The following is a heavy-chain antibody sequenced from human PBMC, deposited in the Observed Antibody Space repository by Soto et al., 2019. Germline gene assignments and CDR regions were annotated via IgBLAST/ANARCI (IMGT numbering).Heavy chain of an antibody. CDR2: INPSGGST. Sequence: ASVKVSCKASGYTFTSYYMHWVRQAPGQGLEWMGIINPSGGSTSYAQKFQGRVTMTRDASTSTVYMELSSLRSEDTAVYYCARRDNWDKVDYWGQGTLVTVSS. V-gene: IGHV1-46*03. D-gene: IGHD1-20*01. CDR3: ARRDNWDKVDY. J-gene: IGHJ4*02. CDR1: GYTFTSYY.